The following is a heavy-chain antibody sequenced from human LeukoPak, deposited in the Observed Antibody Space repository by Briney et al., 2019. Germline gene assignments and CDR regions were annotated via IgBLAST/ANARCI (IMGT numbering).Heavy chain of an antibody. V-gene: IGHV3-30*18. D-gene: IGHD1-26*01. CDR2: ISYDGSNK. CDR3: AKVSVGAYYYYGMDV. CDR1: GFTFSSYG. Sequence: GGSLRLSCAASGFTFSSYGMHWVRQAPGKGPEWVAVISYDGSNKYYADSVKGRFTISRDNSKNTLYLQMNSLRAEDTAVYYCAKVSVGAYYYYGMDVWGQGTTVTVSS. J-gene: IGHJ6*02.